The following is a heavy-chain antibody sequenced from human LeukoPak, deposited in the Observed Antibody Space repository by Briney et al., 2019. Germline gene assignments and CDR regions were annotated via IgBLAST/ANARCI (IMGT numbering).Heavy chain of an antibody. CDR2: ISRSGST. D-gene: IGHD1-26*01. Sequence: SETLSLTCAVSDYSISSGYHWGWIRQPPEKGLEWIGSISRSGSTYCSPSLKGRVTMSVDSPKNEFSLNLSSVTAADTAVYYCARGYIGNSGRYYYYYMDVWGKGTTVTVSS. CDR1: DYSISSGYH. CDR3: ARGYIGNSGRYYYYYMDV. V-gene: IGHV4-38-2*01. J-gene: IGHJ6*03.